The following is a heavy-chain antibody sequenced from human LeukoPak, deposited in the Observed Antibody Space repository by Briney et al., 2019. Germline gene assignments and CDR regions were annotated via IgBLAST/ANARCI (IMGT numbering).Heavy chain of an antibody. CDR3: AGGSGSYSNFDY. V-gene: IGHV3-53*01. Sequence: GGSLRLSCAASGFTVSSIHMSWVRQAPGEGLEWVSVIYSGGNTYYADSVKGRFTISRDNAKNSLYLQMNSLRAEDTALYYCAGGSGSYSNFDYWGQGTLVTVSS. D-gene: IGHD3-10*01. CDR1: GFTVSSIH. CDR2: IYSGGNT. J-gene: IGHJ4*02.